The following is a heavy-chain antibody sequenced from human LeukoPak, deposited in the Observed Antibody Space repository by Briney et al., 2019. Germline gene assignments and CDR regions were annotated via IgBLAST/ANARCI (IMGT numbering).Heavy chain of an antibody. CDR1: GFTFSSYS. J-gene: IGHJ6*02. Sequence: GGSLRLSCATSGFTFSSYSMNWVRQAPGKGLEWVSYISSSSSATYYADSVKGRFTISRDNAMHSLYLQMNNLRAEDTAVYFCARGGGLDVWGQGATVTVSS. D-gene: IGHD3-16*01. CDR2: ISSSSSAT. V-gene: IGHV3-48*01. CDR3: ARGGGLDV.